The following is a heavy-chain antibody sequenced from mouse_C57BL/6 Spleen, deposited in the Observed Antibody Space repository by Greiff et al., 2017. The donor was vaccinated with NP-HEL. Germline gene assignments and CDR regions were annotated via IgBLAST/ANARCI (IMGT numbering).Heavy chain of an antibody. D-gene: IGHD1-1*02. CDR1: GFTFSDYG. Sequence: DVKLVESGGGLVKPGGSLKLSCAASGFTFSDYGMHWVRQAPEKGLEWVAYISSGSSTIYYADTVKGRFTISRDNAKNTLFLQMTSLRSEDTAMYYCARNGGNYGMDYWGQGTSVTVSS. V-gene: IGHV5-17*01. CDR3: ARNGGNYGMDY. CDR2: ISSGSSTI. J-gene: IGHJ4*01.